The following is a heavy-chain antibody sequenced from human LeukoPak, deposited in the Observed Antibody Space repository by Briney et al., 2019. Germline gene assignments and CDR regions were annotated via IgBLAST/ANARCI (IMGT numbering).Heavy chain of an antibody. D-gene: IGHD3-9*01. CDR1: GFTFSSYW. CDR2: INSDGSST. J-gene: IGHJ4*02. V-gene: IGHV3-74*01. Sequence: PGGSLRLSCAASGFTFSSYWMHWVRQAPGKRLVWVSRINSDGSSTSYADSVKGRLTISRDNAKNTLYLQMNSLRAEDTAVYYCARGYYDILTGYPRFDYWGQGTLVTVSS. CDR3: ARGYYDILTGYPRFDY.